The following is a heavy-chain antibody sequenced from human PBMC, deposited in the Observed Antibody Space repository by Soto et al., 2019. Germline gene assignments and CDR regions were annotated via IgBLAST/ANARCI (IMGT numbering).Heavy chain of an antibody. CDR1: GFTFSDYS. Sequence: EVQLVESGGGLVKPGGSLRLSCAASGFTFSDYSMNWVRQAPGKGLDWVSSISSSSRYIYYADSVKGRFTISRDNAKNSLYLQMNSLRAEDTAVYYCARDTSGWYKGEFDYWGQGTLVNVSS. CDR2: ISSSSRYI. J-gene: IGHJ4*02. CDR3: ARDTSGWYKGEFDY. D-gene: IGHD6-19*01. V-gene: IGHV3-21*01.